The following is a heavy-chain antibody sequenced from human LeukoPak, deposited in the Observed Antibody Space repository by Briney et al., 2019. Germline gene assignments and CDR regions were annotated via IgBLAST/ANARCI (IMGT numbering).Heavy chain of an antibody. D-gene: IGHD4-17*01. J-gene: IGHJ4*02. CDR3: ARAPTVSEEIRGPIFDF. Sequence: GGSLRLSCAASGFTFSSYGMHWVRQAPGKGLESVAVISYDGSNKYYADSVKGRFTISRDNSKNTLYLQMNSLRVEDTAVYYCARAPTVSEEIRGPIFDFWGQGALVTVSS. CDR2: ISYDGSNK. V-gene: IGHV3-30*03. CDR1: GFTFSSYG.